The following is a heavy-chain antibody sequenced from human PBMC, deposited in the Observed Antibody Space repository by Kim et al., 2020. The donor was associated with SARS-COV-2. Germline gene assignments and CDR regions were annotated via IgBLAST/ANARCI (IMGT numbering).Heavy chain of an antibody. V-gene: IGHV3-23*01. Sequence: GGSLRLSCAASGFTFSSYAMSWVRQAPGKGLEWVSAISSSGGSTYYADSVKGRFTISRDNSKNTLYLQMNSLRAEDTAVYYCAKAYLVVVTAIHDYWGQGTLVTVSS. J-gene: IGHJ4*02. CDR3: AKAYLVVVTAIHDY. CDR1: GFTFSSYA. D-gene: IGHD2-21*02. CDR2: ISSSGGST.